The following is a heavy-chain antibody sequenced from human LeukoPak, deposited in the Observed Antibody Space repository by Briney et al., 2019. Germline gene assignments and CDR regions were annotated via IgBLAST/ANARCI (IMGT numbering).Heavy chain of an antibody. V-gene: IGHV1-69*01. CDR1: GGTFSSYA. J-gene: IGHJ6*02. Sequence: ASVKVSCKASGGTFSSYAISWVRQAPGQGLEWMGGIIPIFGTANYAQKFQGRVTITADESTSTAYMELSSLRSEDTAVYYCARDTLKRPQGYYYGMDVWGQGTTVTVSS. D-gene: IGHD1-1*01. CDR3: ARDTLKRPQGYYYGMDV. CDR2: IIPIFGTA.